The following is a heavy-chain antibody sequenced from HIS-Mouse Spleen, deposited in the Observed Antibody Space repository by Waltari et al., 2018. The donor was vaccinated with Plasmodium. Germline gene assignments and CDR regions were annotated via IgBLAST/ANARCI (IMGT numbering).Heavy chain of an antibody. V-gene: IGHV4-39*07. J-gene: IGHJ4*02. CDR2: LYYRGST. CDR1: VGSISISSYY. D-gene: IGHD1-7*01. CDR3: ARDRITGTSYFDY. Sequence: QLPLQQSGPGPFKPSATLSPPSTVPVGSISISSYYWVWLRQPPGKGLEWIGSLYYRGSTHYNPSLKSRVTISVDTSKNQFSLKLSSVTAADTAVYYCARDRITGTSYFDYWGQGTLVTVSS.